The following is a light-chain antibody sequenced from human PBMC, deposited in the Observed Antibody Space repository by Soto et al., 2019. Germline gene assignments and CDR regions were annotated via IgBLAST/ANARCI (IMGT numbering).Light chain of an antibody. CDR2: AAS. Sequence: DIQMTQSPSSLSASVGDRVTITCRASESIARHLNWDQQKPGKAPKLLIYAASSLQNGVPSRFRGDGSGTDFTLTISNLQPEDFATYYCQQSYSALSITFGQGTRLQIK. CDR1: ESIARH. V-gene: IGKV1-39*01. J-gene: IGKJ5*01. CDR3: QQSYSALSIT.